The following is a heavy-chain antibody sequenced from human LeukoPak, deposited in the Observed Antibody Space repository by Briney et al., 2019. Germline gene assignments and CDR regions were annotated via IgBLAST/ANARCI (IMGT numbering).Heavy chain of an antibody. CDR2: IKQDGSDK. CDR3: ARGTPNDYGDYSDF. V-gene: IGHV3-7*03. D-gene: IGHD4-17*01. CDR1: GFTFSSYW. J-gene: IGHJ4*02. Sequence: GGSLRLSCAASGFTFSSYWMSWVRQAPGKGLEWVANIKQDGSDKYYVDSVKGRFTISRDSAKSSLYLQMNSLRTEDTAVYSCARGTPNDYGDYSDFWGQGTLVTVSS.